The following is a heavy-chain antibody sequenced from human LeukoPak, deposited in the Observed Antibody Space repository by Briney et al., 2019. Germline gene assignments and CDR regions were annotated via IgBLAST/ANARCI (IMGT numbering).Heavy chain of an antibody. Sequence: PGGSLRLSCAASGFTFSSYGMHWVRQAPGKGLEWVAVISYDGSNKYYADSVKGRFTISRDNAKNSLYLQMNNLRGEDTAVYYCATSDYYDSGRGGVSPSDYWGQGTLVTVSS. D-gene: IGHD3-10*01. J-gene: IGHJ4*02. CDR2: ISYDGSNK. CDR1: GFTFSSYG. CDR3: ATSDYYDSGRGGVSPSDY. V-gene: IGHV3-30*03.